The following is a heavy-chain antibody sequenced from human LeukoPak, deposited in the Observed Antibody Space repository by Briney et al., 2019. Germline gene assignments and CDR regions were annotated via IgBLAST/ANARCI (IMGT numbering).Heavy chain of an antibody. CDR3: ARGFCSGGTCDRTFFDQ. Sequence: SDTLSLIRPDCGGWLRRYLWNWMRQPPGKGRAGIGYISYSGSTNYNSTLQRRVTMSIDTPKNQFSLKLCSVTAADTAVYYCARGFCSGGTCDRTFFDQWGQGTLVSGSS. V-gene: IGHV4-59*07. CDR1: GGWLRRYL. CDR2: ISYSGST. D-gene: IGHD2-15*01. J-gene: IGHJ4*02.